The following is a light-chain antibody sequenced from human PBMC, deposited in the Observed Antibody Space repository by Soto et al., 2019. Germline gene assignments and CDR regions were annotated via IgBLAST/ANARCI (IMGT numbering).Light chain of an antibody. Sequence: DIQMTQSPSSLSASVGARVSITCQASQDIRNYSSWFQQKPGRAPKLLIYGASNLETGVPSRFRGSGYRTDFSFTISSLQPEDIATYYCQEYHNLPPFTLGPGTKVDIK. J-gene: IGKJ3*01. CDR1: QDIRNY. V-gene: IGKV1-33*01. CDR2: GAS. CDR3: QEYHNLPPFT.